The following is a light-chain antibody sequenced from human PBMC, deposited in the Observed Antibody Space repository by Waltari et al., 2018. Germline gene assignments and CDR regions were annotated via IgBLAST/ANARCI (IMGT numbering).Light chain of an antibody. CDR3: QTWGMNIRV. J-gene: IGLJ3*02. V-gene: IGLV4-69*01. Sequence: QLVLTQSPSASASLGASVKLTCTLTGEYSAYTIAWHQLQPEKGPRYLMNVNSDGSHDKADGIPERFSGSSAGAERYLIISRLQSDDEADYFCQTWGMNIRVFGGGTRLTVL. CDR1: GEYSAYT. CDR2: VNSDGSH.